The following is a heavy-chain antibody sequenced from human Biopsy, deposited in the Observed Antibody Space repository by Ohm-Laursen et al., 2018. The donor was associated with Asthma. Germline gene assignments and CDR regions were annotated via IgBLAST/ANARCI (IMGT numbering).Heavy chain of an antibody. CDR3: ARTFHFWSPHHAEHYQL. CDR1: GFTFSNAW. CDR2: IKHDGSEN. Sequence: SLRLSCAASGFTFSNAWMSWVRQAPGRGLEWVANIKHDGSENNHVDSLKGRFTISRDNAKNSLYLQMNSLRAEDTAVYYCARTFHFWSPHHAEHYQLWGQGTLVTVSS. J-gene: IGHJ1*01. V-gene: IGHV3-7*01. D-gene: IGHD3-3*02.